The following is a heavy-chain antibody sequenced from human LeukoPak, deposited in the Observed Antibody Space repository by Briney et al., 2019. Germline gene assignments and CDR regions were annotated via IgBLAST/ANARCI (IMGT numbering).Heavy chain of an antibody. Sequence: GGSLSVSCTASGFTFSTYAMSWVRQAPGKGLEWVSGISDSGGSTYYADSVKGRFTISRDNSNNTLFPQTSSPRAEDTAVYYCAKGISPLDYWGQGTLVTVSS. CDR2: ISDSGGST. J-gene: IGHJ4*01. D-gene: IGHD2-15*01. CDR3: AKGISPLDY. CDR1: GFTFSTYA. V-gene: IGHV3-23*01.